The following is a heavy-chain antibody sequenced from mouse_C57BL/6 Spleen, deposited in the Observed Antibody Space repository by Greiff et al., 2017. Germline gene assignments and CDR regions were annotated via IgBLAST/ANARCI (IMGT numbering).Heavy chain of an antibody. CDR3: ARGEDGYYYAMDY. V-gene: IGHV3-6*01. J-gene: IGHJ4*01. Sequence: EVKLMESGPGLVKPSQSLSLTCSVTGYSITSGYYWNWIRQFPGNKLEWMGYISYDGSNNYNPSLKNRISITRDTSKNQFFLKLNSVTTEDTATYYCARGEDGYYYAMDYWGQGTSVTVSS. CDR2: ISYDGSN. D-gene: IGHD2-3*01. CDR1: GYSITSGYY.